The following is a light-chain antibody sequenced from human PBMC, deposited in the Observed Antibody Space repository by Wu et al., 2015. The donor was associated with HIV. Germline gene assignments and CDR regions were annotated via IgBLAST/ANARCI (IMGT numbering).Light chain of an antibody. CDR2: GAS. CDR3: QHRSNWPT. J-gene: IGKJ1*01. V-gene: IGKV3-11*01. CDR1: QSIARD. Sequence: EIVLIQSPATLSLSPGRRATLSCRASQSIARDLAWYQQKPGQSPRLLIYGASDRATGIPDRFSGSGSGTDFTLTISSLEPEDFAVYYCQHRSNWPTFGQGTKVEIQ.